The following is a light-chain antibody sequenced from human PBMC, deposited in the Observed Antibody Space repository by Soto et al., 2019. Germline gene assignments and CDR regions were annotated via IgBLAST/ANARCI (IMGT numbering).Light chain of an antibody. CDR2: AAS. Sequence: DIQMTQSPSSLSASVGDRVTITCRASQVISNYLAWYQRNPGKVPKLLIYAASTLQSGVPFRFSGCGSGTDLTLTISSLQPEDVATYYCQKYNSALWTFGQGTKVDIK. CDR3: QKYNSALWT. V-gene: IGKV1-27*01. CDR1: QVISNY. J-gene: IGKJ1*01.